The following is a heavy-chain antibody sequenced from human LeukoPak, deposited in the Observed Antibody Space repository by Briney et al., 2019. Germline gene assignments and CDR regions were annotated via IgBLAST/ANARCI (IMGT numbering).Heavy chain of an antibody. J-gene: IGHJ4*02. CDR1: GFTFDTHG. V-gene: IGHV3-23*01. CDR3: AKDQGYSYYYLDY. CDR2: INGNGAST. Sequence: PGGSLRLSCAASGFTFDTHGMSWVRQAPGKGLEWVSGINGNGASTYYSDSVKGRFTISRDNSKNTLYLQMSTLRAEDTAVYYCAKDQGYSYYYLDYWGQGTLVTVSS. D-gene: IGHD5-18*01.